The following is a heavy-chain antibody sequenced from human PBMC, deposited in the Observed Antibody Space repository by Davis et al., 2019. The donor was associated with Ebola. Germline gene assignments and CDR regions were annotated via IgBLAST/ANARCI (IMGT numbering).Heavy chain of an antibody. V-gene: IGHV3-11*04. CDR1: GFTFSDYY. CDR3: VKDQWWEAPHYFDY. J-gene: IGHJ4*02. Sequence: PGGSLRLSCAASGFTFSDYYMSWIRQAPGKGLEWVSYISSSGSTIYYADSVKGRFTISRDNAKNSLYLQMNSLRAEDTAVYYCVKDQWWEAPHYFDYWGQGILVTVS. D-gene: IGHD2-15*01. CDR2: ISSSGSTI.